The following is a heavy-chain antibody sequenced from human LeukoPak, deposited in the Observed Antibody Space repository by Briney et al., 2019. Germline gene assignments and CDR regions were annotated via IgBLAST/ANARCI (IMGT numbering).Heavy chain of an antibody. J-gene: IGHJ4*02. CDR1: GGSISSSNW. Sequence: SETLSLTCAVSGGSISSSNWWSWVRQPPGKGLEWIGEIYHSGSTNYNPSLKSRVTILVDKSKNQFSLKLSSVTAADTAVYYCARVAPELRFLEWLSPPDPAIFDYWGQGTLVTVSS. V-gene: IGHV4-4*02. D-gene: IGHD3-3*01. CDR3: ARVAPELRFLEWLSPPDPAIFDY. CDR2: IYHSGST.